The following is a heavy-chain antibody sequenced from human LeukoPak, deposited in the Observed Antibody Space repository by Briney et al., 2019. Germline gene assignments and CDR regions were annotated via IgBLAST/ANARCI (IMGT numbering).Heavy chain of an antibody. CDR1: GYTFTSYD. Sequence: AASVKVSCKASGYTFTSYDINWARQATGQGLEWMGWMNPNSGNTGYAQKFQGRVTITRNTSISTAYMELSSLRSEDTAVYYCARDPDRATWGDCSGGSCPPKYWGQGTLVTVSS. J-gene: IGHJ4*02. CDR2: MNPNSGNT. V-gene: IGHV1-8*03. CDR3: ARDPDRATWGDCSGGSCPPKY. D-gene: IGHD2-15*01.